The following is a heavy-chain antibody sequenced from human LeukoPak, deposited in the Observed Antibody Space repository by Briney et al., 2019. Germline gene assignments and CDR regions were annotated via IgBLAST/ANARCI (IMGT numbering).Heavy chain of an antibody. CDR3: ARGIAARGYGVYNWFDP. CDR2: ISAYNGNT. V-gene: IGHV1-18*01. Sequence: ASVKVSCKASGYTFTSYGISWVRQAPGQGLEWMGWISAYNGNTNYAQKLQGRVTMTTDTSTSTAYMELRSLRSDDTAVYYCARGIAARGYGVYNWFDPWGQGTLVTVSS. D-gene: IGHD6-6*01. J-gene: IGHJ5*02. CDR1: GYTFTSYG.